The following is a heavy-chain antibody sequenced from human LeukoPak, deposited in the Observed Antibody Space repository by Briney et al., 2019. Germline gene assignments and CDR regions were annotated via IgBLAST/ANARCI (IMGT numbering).Heavy chain of an antibody. CDR2: NKSKTDGGTT. D-gene: IGHD2-15*01. J-gene: IGHJ4*02. CDR1: GFTFNNAL. CDR3: TTGEYCSGGSCYYFDY. V-gene: IGHV3-15*01. Sequence: TRGSLRLSCLASGFTFNNALMSWGPQAPGKRLEWVGRNKSKTDGGTTDYVPPMKGRFTISRDDSKNTLYLQMNSLKTEDTVVYYCTTGEYCSGGSCYYFDYWGQGTLATVSS.